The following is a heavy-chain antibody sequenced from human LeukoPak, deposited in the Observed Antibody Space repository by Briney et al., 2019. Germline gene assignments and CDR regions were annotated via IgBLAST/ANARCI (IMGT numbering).Heavy chain of an antibody. D-gene: IGHD6-19*01. V-gene: IGHV3-7*03. CDR2: IEGDGSEK. J-gene: IGHJ4*02. Sequence: PGGSLRLSCAASGFTFSSFWMNWVRHTPGKGLEWVANIEGDGSEKNYMDSVKGRFTISRDNAKKSLHLQMNSLRAEDTGVYHCAGGSGWLIDYWGQGTLVTVSS. CDR3: AGGSGWLIDY. CDR1: GFTFSSFW.